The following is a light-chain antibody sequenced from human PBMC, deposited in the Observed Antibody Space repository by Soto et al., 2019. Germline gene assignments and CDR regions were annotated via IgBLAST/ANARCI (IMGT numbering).Light chain of an antibody. CDR2: GAS. CDR3: QQYVSSPPKT. J-gene: IGKJ1*01. CDR1: QSLSGSY. Sequence: EIGLTQSPGTLSLSPGERATLSCRASQSLSGSYLAWYQQKPGQAPRLLIYGASSRATGIPDRFSGSGSGTDFTLTISRLEPEDFAVYYCQQYVSSPPKTFGQGTKVDIK. V-gene: IGKV3-20*01.